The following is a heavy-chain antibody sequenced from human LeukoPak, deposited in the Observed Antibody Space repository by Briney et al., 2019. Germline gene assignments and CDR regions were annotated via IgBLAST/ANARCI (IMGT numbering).Heavy chain of an antibody. CDR2: IYSGGST. Sequence: PGRSLRLSCAASGFTVSSNYMSWVRQAPGKGLEWVSVIYSGGSTYYADSVKGRFTISRDNSKNTLYLQMNSLRAEDTAVYYCARDISTAMAPLGYWGQGTLVTVSS. CDR1: GFTVSSNY. J-gene: IGHJ4*02. D-gene: IGHD5-18*01. V-gene: IGHV3-66*01. CDR3: ARDISTAMAPLGY.